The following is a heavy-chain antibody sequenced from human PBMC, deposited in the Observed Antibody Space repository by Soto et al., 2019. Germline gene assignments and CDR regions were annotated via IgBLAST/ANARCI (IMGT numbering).Heavy chain of an antibody. Sequence: QVQLLVSGGGVVQPGRSLRLSCTVSAFSFSTYGMRWVRQAPGKGLEWVAIVWADGTTKYYADSVRGRFTISRDNSENTLYLQMNSLRAEDTAVYYCATGRPGPVSPFPLFEYWGQGTLVTVSS. J-gene: IGHJ4*02. CDR1: AFSFSTYG. CDR2: VWADGTTK. V-gene: IGHV3-33*01. D-gene: IGHD3-3*02. CDR3: ATGRPGPVSPFPLFEY.